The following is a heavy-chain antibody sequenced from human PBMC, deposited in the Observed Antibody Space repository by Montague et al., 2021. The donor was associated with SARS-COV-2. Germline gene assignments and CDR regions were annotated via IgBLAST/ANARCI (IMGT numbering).Heavy chain of an antibody. D-gene: IGHD4-17*01. V-gene: IGHV2-5*02. CDR1: GFSLNTSGEG. Sequence: VKPTQTVTLTCTFSGFSLNTSGEGVGWVRQPPGKALEWLTLIYWDDDKRYSPSLKSRSTISKDTTKNEVVLTVANMDPVDTATYYCARYGDYGSWFDPWGQGTLVTVSS. J-gene: IGHJ5*02. CDR2: IYWDDDK. CDR3: ARYGDYGSWFDP.